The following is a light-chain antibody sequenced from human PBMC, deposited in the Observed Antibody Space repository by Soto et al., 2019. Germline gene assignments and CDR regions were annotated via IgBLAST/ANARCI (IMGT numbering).Light chain of an antibody. V-gene: IGKV3-15*01. CDR1: QGVDSN. Sequence: DTVLTQSPGTLSVSPGERATLSCRASQGVDSNLAWYQQKPGQAPRVLIYGASTRAPGIPARFSGSGSGTQFTLTISSLQPEDFAIYYCQHYNSYSEAFGQGTKVDIK. CDR2: GAS. J-gene: IGKJ1*01. CDR3: QHYNSYSEA.